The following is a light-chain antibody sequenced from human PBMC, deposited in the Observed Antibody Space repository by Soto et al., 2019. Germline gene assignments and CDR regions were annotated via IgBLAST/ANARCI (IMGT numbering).Light chain of an antibody. CDR3: ATWDDSLKGV. V-gene: IGLV1-44*01. CDR2: TNN. CDR1: TSNIGSHS. J-gene: IGLJ1*01. Sequence: QSVLTQPPSVSGTPGQRVTISCSGGTSNIGSHSVNWYKHLPGTAPKLLIITNNQRPSGVPVRFSGYKSGSSASLVISGLQSEYEAVYYCATWDDSLKGVFGNGTKLTVL.